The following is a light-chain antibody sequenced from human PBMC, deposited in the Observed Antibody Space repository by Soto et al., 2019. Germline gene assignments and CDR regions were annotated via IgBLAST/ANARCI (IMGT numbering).Light chain of an antibody. J-gene: IGKJ4*01. Sequence: EIVLTQSPGTLSLSPGERATLSCRASQSVSSGYLAWYQQKPGQAPRLLIYGASSRATVIPDRFSGSGSGTDFTLTSSGLEPEDFAVYYCQQYVTSPLTFGGGTKVEIK. V-gene: IGKV3-20*01. CDR1: QSVSSGY. CDR3: QQYVTSPLT. CDR2: GAS.